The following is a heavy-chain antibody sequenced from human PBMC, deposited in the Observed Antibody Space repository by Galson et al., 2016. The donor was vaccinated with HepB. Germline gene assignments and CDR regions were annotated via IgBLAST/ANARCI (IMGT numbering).Heavy chain of an antibody. CDR2: ISGSADHT. D-gene: IGHD3-10*01. V-gene: IGHV3-23*01. J-gene: IGHJ6*02. Sequence: SLRLSCAASGFTFSNYAMSWVRQAPGKGLEWVSAISGSADHTYYADPVKGRFTISRDNSKNTLYLQMNSLRAEDTAVYYCARDSRFGFSYYYFYGMDVWGQGTTVTVSS. CDR1: GFTFSNYA. CDR3: ARDSRFGFSYYYFYGMDV.